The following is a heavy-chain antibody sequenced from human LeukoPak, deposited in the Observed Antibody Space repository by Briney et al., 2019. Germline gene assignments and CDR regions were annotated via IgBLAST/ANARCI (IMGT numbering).Heavy chain of an antibody. CDR1: GYSFTSYW. Sequence: GESLKISCKGSGYSFTSYWIGWVRQMPGKGLEWMGIIYPGDSGTRYSPSFQGQVTISADKSISTAYLQWSSLKASDTAMYYCARTSGSRDYYYYYGMDVWGQGTTVTVSS. CDR2: IYPGDSGT. CDR3: ARTSGSRDYYYYYGMDV. D-gene: IGHD5-18*01. V-gene: IGHV5-51*01. J-gene: IGHJ6*02.